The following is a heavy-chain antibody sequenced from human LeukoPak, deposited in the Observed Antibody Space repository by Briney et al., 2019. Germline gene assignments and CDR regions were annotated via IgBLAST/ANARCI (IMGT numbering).Heavy chain of an antibody. Sequence: PGGSLRLSCSASGFTFSNFVMHWVRQAPGKGLEYVAIINDNGYNTDYAGSVKGRFTISRDNSKNTLYLQMSSLRAEDTAVYFCVRGYSFGPYGMDVWGQGTTVTVSS. D-gene: IGHD2-15*01. CDR2: INDNGYNT. CDR1: GFTFSNFV. CDR3: VRGYSFGPYGMDV. V-gene: IGHV3-64D*09. J-gene: IGHJ6*02.